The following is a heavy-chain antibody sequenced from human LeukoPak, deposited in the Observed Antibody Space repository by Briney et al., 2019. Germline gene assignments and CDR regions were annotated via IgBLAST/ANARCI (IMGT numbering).Heavy chain of an antibody. V-gene: IGHV4-59*01. Sequence: SETLSLTCTVSGGSISSYYWSWIRQPPGKGLEWIGYIYYSGSTNYNPSLKSRVTISVDTSKNQFSLKLSSVTAADTAVYDCARVATRYYYYYYMDVWGKGTTVTVSS. CDR3: ARVATRYYYYYYMDV. CDR1: GGSISSYY. D-gene: IGHD5-12*01. J-gene: IGHJ6*03. CDR2: IYYSGST.